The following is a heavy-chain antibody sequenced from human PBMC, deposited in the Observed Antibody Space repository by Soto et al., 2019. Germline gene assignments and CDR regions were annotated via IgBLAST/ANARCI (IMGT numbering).Heavy chain of an antibody. D-gene: IGHD3-9*01. Sequence: QVQLVQSGAEVKKPGASVKVSCKASGYTFTGYYMNWVRQAPGQGLEWMGWINPNSGGTNYAQKFQGWVTMTRDTSISTAYMELSRLRSDDTAVYYCARALTPNILTGYYDYWGQGTLVTVSS. CDR3: ARALTPNILTGYYDY. CDR2: INPNSGGT. J-gene: IGHJ4*02. V-gene: IGHV1-2*04. CDR1: GYTFTGYY.